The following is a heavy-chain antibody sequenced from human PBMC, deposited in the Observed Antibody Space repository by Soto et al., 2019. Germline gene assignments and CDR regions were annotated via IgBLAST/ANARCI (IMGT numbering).Heavy chain of an antibody. CDR3: TRDVTGYSSGWAFDY. V-gene: IGHV3-49*04. J-gene: IGHJ4*02. Sequence: GGSLRLSCTASGFTFGDYAMSWVRQAPGKGLEWVGFIRSKAYGGTTEYAASVKGRFTISRDDSKSIAYLQMNSLKTEDTAVHYCTRDVTGYSSGWAFDYWGQGTLVTVSS. CDR1: GFTFGDYA. D-gene: IGHD6-19*01. CDR2: IRSKAYGGTT.